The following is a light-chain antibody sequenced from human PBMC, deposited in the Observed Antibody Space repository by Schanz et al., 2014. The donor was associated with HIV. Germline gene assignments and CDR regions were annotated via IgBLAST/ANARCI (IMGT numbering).Light chain of an antibody. Sequence: QSVLTQPPSASGTPGQRVTISCSGSNSNIGSNYVYWYQQLPGTAPKLLIYDNNKRPSGIPDRFSGSKSGTSATLGITGLQTGDEADYYCGTWDSSLRAVVFGGGTKLTVL. J-gene: IGLJ3*02. V-gene: IGLV1-51*01. CDR2: DNN. CDR3: GTWDSSLRAVV. CDR1: NSNIGSNY.